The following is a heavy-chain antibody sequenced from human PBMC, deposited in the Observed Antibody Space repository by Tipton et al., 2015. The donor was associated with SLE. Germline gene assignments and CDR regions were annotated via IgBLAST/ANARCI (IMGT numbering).Heavy chain of an antibody. V-gene: IGHV4-4*07. Sequence: LRLSCTVSGASVSNYYWSWIRQPAGKGLEWIGRIYISGSGSITYNPSLKSRVTISVDTSKNQFSLKLSSVTAADTAVYYCARVDGYNYGWFDPWGQGTLVTVSS. J-gene: IGHJ5*02. CDR1: GASVSNYY. D-gene: IGHD5-24*01. CDR2: IYISGSGSI. CDR3: ARVDGYNYGWFDP.